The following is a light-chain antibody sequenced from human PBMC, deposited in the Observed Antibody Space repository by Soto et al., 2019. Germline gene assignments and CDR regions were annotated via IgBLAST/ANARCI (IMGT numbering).Light chain of an antibody. J-gene: IGKJ1*01. V-gene: IGKV1-27*01. Sequence: DIQMTQTPSSLSASVGDRVTITCRASQGISYCLVWYQQKPGKVPKLLIYAASTLQSGARSRFSASGSGTDFTLTISSLQPEDVATYYCQKYNSAPTFGQWTKV. CDR1: QGISYC. CDR2: AAS. CDR3: QKYNSAPT.